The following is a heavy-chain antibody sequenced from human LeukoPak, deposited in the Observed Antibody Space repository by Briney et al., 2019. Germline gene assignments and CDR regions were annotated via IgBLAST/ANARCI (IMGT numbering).Heavy chain of an antibody. J-gene: IGHJ4*02. Sequence: GGSLRLSCAASGFTFSSHLMHWVRQAPGKGLEWVAVIWYDGSNKYYADSVKGRFTISRDNSKNTLYLQMNSLRAEDTAVYYCARGVITYYYDSSGLTFDYWGQGTLVTVSS. CDR3: ARGVITYYYDSSGLTFDY. CDR1: GFTFSSHL. CDR2: IWYDGSNK. D-gene: IGHD3-22*01. V-gene: IGHV3-33*08.